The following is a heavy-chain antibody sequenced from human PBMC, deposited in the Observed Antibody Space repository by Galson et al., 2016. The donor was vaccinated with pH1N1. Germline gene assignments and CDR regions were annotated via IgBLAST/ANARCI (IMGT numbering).Heavy chain of an antibody. J-gene: IGHJ6*03. CDR3: ARAPFHYNSYMDV. CDR2: IIAVFKTT. CDR1: ESIFNKYA. Sequence: SVKASCKASESIFNKYAISWVRQAPGQGLEWMGGIIAVFKTTNYAQKFQGRVTITTDESTSIVYMELRSLRSEDTAIYYCARAPFHYNSYMDVWGKGTTVTGSS. V-gene: IGHV1-69*05.